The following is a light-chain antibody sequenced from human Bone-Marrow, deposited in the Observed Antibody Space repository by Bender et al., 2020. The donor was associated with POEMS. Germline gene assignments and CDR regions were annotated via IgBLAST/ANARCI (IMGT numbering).Light chain of an antibody. CDR3: AVWDDSRKGWV. J-gene: IGLJ3*02. V-gene: IGLV1-44*01. CDR2: SSH. Sequence: QSVLTQPPSASGTPGQRVTISCSGGSSNIGAHAVNWYQHLPGPAPKLLIYSSHRRPSEVPDRFSGSRSGTSASLAISGRQSEDEADYYCAVWDDSRKGWVFGGGTKLTVL. CDR1: SSNIGAHA.